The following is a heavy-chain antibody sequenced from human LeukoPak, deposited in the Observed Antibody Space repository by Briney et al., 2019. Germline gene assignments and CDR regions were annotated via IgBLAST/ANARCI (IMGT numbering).Heavy chain of an antibody. CDR3: ARSMSNPLSADY. V-gene: IGHV1-18*01. CDR1: GYTFTSYA. D-gene: IGHD2/OR15-2a*01. J-gene: IGHJ4*02. CDR2: ISAYNGNT. Sequence: ASVKVSCKASGYTFTSYAISWVRQAPGQGLEWMGWISAYNGNTNYAQKLQGRVTMTTDTSTSTAYMELRSLRSDDTAVYYCARSMSNPLSADYWGQGTLVTVSS.